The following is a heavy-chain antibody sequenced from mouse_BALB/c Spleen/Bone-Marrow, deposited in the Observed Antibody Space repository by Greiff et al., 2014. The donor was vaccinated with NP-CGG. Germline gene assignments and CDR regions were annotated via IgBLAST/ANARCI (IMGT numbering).Heavy chain of an antibody. CDR1: GYAFSNYW. D-gene: IGHD2-3*01. Sequence: VQFQQSGADLVRPGSSVKISCKASGYAFSNYWMNWVKQRPGQGLEWIGQIYPGDGDTNYNGKFKGKATLTADKSSSTAYMQLSSLTSEDSAVYFCARCDGYSYYFDYWGQGTTLTVSS. J-gene: IGHJ2*01. V-gene: IGHV1-80*01. CDR3: ARCDGYSYYFDY. CDR2: IYPGDGDT.